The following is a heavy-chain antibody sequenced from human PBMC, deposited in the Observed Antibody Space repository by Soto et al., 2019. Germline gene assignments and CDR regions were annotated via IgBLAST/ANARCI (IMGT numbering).Heavy chain of an antibody. CDR3: ARGVTMVRGVIHTPYFDY. D-gene: IGHD3-10*01. V-gene: IGHV4-31*03. Sequence: QVQLQESGPGLVKPSQTLSLTCTVSGGSISSGGYYWSWIRQHPGKGLEWIGYIYYSESTYYHPDLKSRVTISVDTSKNQFSLTVSFVTAADTAVYYCARGVTMVRGVIHTPYFDYWGQGTLVTVSS. CDR1: GGSISSGGYY. J-gene: IGHJ4*02. CDR2: IYYSEST.